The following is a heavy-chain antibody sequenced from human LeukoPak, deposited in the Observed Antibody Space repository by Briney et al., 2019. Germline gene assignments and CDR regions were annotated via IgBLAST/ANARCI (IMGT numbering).Heavy chain of an antibody. D-gene: IGHD2-15*01. V-gene: IGHV1-2*02. CDR3: ARDPAHSLVVVAATPDYYFDY. CDR1: GYTFTGYY. Sequence: ASVKVSCKASGYTFTGYYMHWVRQAPGQGLEWMGWINPNSGGTNCAQKFQGRATMTRDTSISTAYMELSSLRSEDTAVYYCARDPAHSLVVVAATPDYYFDYWGQGTPVTVSS. J-gene: IGHJ4*02. CDR2: INPNSGGT.